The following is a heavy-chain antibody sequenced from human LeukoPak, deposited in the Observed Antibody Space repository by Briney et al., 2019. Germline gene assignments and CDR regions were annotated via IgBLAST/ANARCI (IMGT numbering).Heavy chain of an antibody. Sequence: SGGSLRLSCAASGFTFSSYSMNWVRQAPGKGLEWVSSISTSSTYIFYADSVKGRFTISRDNAKNSLYLQMNSLRAEDTAVYYCARKNGLDYWGQGTLVTVSS. CDR2: ISTSSTYI. J-gene: IGHJ4*02. CDR3: ARKNGLDY. V-gene: IGHV3-21*01. CDR1: GFTFSSYS.